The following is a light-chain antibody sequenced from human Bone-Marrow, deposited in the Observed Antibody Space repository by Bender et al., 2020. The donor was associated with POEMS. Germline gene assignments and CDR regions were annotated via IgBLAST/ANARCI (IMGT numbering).Light chain of an antibody. CDR1: DSNIGKNA. CDR2: YDD. V-gene: IGLV1-36*01. CDR3: AAWDDSLNGWV. J-gene: IGLJ3*02. Sequence: QSVLTQPPSVSEAPRQRVTISCSGSDSNIGKNAVNWYQQLPGKAPKLLIYYDDLLSSGVSDRFSGSKSGTSASLAISGLQSEDEGDYYCAAWDDSLNGWVFGGGTKLTVL.